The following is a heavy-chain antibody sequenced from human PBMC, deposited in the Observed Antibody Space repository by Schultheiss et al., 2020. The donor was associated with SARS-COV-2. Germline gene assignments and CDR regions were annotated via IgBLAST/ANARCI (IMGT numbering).Heavy chain of an antibody. CDR1: GGSISSYY. CDR2: IYYSGGT. V-gene: IGHV4-59*12. CDR3: ARDFRYCSGGSCYYYYYGMDV. Sequence: SETLSLTCTVSGGSISSYYWSWIRQPPGKGLEWIGHIYYSGGTKYNPSLRSRVTISVDTSKNQFSLKLSSVTAADTAVYYCARDFRYCSGGSCYYYYYGMDVWGQGTTVTVSS. J-gene: IGHJ6*02. D-gene: IGHD2-15*01.